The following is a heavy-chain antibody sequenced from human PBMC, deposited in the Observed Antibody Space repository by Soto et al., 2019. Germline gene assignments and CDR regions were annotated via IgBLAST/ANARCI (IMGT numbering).Heavy chain of an antibody. D-gene: IGHD6-13*01. J-gene: IGHJ3*02. Sequence: SVKVSCKDCRGSFSSCSLSWLRQAPEKGLEWMGGIIPIFGTENYEQKFQGRVTNTADESTSTAYMELSSLRYEDMVVYYCVRVIRWYSSSWYSPGAFGIWGQGK. CDR3: VRVIRWYSSSWYSPGAFGI. V-gene: IGHV1-69*13. CDR1: RGSFSSCS. CDR2: IIPIFGTE.